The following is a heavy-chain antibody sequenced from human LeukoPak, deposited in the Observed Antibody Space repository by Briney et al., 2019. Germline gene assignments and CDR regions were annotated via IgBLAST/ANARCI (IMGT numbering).Heavy chain of an antibody. CDR2: IYYSGST. J-gene: IGHJ6*02. D-gene: IGHD2-15*01. CDR3: ARHNCSGGSCYDYYYYGMDV. V-gene: IGHV4-59*08. CDR1: GGSISSYY. Sequence: PSETLSLTCTVSGGSISSYYWSWIRQPPGKGLEWIGYIYYSGSTNYNPSLKSRVTISVDTSKNQFSLKLSSVTAADTAVYYCARHNCSGGSCYDYYYYGMDVWGQGTTVTVSS.